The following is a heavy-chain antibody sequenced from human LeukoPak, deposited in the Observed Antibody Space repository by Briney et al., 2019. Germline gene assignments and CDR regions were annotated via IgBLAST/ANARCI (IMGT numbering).Heavy chain of an antibody. D-gene: IGHD1-14*01. J-gene: IGHJ6*04. Sequence: GGSLRLSCAASGFTFSSYAMSWVRQAPGKGLEWVSSISSSSYIYYADSVKGRFTISRDNAKNSLYLQMNSLRAEDTAVYYCARDKNPNASDVWGKGTTVTVSS. V-gene: IGHV3-21*01. CDR2: ISSSSYI. CDR3: ARDKNPNASDV. CDR1: GFTFSSYA.